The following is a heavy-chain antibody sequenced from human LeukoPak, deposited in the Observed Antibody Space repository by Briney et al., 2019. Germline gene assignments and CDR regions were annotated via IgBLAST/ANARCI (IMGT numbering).Heavy chain of an antibody. Sequence: ASVKVSCKASGYTFTSYAMHWVRQAPGQRLEWMGWINAGNGNTKYSQKFQGRVTITRDTFASTAYMELSSLRSEDTAVYYCARVMYYYDSSGYYYDYWGQGTLVTVSS. CDR1: GYTFTSYA. D-gene: IGHD3-22*01. J-gene: IGHJ4*02. V-gene: IGHV1-3*01. CDR2: INAGNGNT. CDR3: ARVMYYYDSSGYYYDY.